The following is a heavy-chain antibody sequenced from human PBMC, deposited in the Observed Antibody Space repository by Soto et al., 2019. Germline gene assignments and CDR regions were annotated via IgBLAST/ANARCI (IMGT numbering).Heavy chain of an antibody. J-gene: IGHJ6*02. CDR2: TYYKSGWNN. CDR1: EDSVSSNGAA. Sequence: SQTLSLTCAISEDSVSSNGAAWNWIRQSPSRGLEWLGRTYYKSGWNNDYALSVQSRMTINPDTPTTQVSLHLDSVTPEDTAVYYCAGVTWFRGLDVWGQGTPVTVSS. CDR3: AGVTWFRGLDV. V-gene: IGHV6-1*01. D-gene: IGHD3-10*01.